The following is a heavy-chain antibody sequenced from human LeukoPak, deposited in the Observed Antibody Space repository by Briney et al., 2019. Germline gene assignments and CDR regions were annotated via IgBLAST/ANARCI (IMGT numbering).Heavy chain of an antibody. D-gene: IGHD3-22*01. Sequence: PGGSLRLSCAASGFNFSRNGMHWVRQAPGQGLEWVAFIRFDGTNKFYGASVRGRFIISRDNSKNTLYLQMNSLRAEDTAVYYCVRDFDDVNGDYYYIPEYWGRGMLAAVSS. CDR2: IRFDGTNK. V-gene: IGHV3-30*02. CDR3: VRDFDDVNGDYYYIPEY. CDR1: GFNFSRNG. J-gene: IGHJ4*02.